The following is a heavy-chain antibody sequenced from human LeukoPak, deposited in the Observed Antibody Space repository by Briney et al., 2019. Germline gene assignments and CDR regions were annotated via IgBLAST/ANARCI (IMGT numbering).Heavy chain of an antibody. CDR3: ARTGEQWPRYYFAY. Sequence: SETLSLTCTVSGGSISRSSYFWGWIRQPPGKGLEGIGSIYYSGSTYYNPSLKSRVTISVDTSKNQFSLKLTSVTAADTAVYYCARTGEQWPRYYFAYWGQGTLVTVSS. D-gene: IGHD6-19*01. V-gene: IGHV4-39*07. J-gene: IGHJ4*02. CDR2: IYYSGST. CDR1: GGSISRSSYF.